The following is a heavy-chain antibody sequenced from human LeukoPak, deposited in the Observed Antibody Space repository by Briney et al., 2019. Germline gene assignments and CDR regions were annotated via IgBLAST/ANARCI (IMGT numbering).Heavy chain of an antibody. D-gene: IGHD3-22*01. J-gene: IGHJ6*02. CDR2: INPNSGGT. CDR3: ARLYFRAYYDSSGRSSQRLLGGMDV. V-gene: IGHV1-2*06. Sequence: ASVKVSCKASGYTFTGYYMHWVRQAPGQGLEWMGRINPNSGGTNYAQKFQGRVTMTRDTSISTAYMELSRLRSDDTAVYYCARLYFRAYYDSSGRSSQRLLGGMDVWRQGTTVTVPS. CDR1: GYTFTGYY.